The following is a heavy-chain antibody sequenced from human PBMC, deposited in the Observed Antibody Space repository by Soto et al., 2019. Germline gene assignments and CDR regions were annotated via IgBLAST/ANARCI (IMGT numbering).Heavy chain of an antibody. CDR3: AKEADYDFWSGYYARDYYYGMDV. J-gene: IGHJ6*02. CDR2: ISGSGGST. CDR1: GFTFSSYA. V-gene: IGHV3-23*01. Sequence: PGGSLRLSCAASGFTFSSYAMSWVRQAPGKGLEWVSAISGSGGSTYYADSVKGRFTISRDNSKNTLYLQMNSLRAEDTAVYYCAKEADYDFWSGYYARDYYYGMDVWGQGTTVTVSS. D-gene: IGHD3-3*01.